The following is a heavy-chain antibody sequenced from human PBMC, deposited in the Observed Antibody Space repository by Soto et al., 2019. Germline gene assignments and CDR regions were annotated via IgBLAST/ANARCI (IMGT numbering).Heavy chain of an antibody. CDR1: GFTFSSYA. D-gene: IGHD3-22*01. V-gene: IGHV3-64D*06. CDR2: ISTNGRST. J-gene: IGHJ4*02. Sequence: PGGSLRLSCSASGFTFSSYAMHWVRQAPGKGLEYVSAISTNGRSTYYADSVKGRFTISRDNSKNTLYLQMSSLRSEDTAVYYCVKAFTMIYDEGCFDYWGQGTLVTVSS. CDR3: VKAFTMIYDEGCFDY.